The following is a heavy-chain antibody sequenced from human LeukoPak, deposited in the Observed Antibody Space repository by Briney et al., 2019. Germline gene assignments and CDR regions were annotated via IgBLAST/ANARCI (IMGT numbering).Heavy chain of an antibody. D-gene: IGHD2-8*01. CDR1: RGTSSSYA. Sequence: SVKVSCKASRGTSSSYAISWVRQAPGQGLEWMGGIIPIFGTANYAQKFQGRVTITTDESTSTAYMELSSLRSEDTAVYYCARATCTNGVCYPSSYYYYYMDVWGKGTTVTVSS. CDR2: IIPIFGTA. CDR3: ARATCTNGVCYPSSYYYYYMDV. V-gene: IGHV1-69*05. J-gene: IGHJ6*03.